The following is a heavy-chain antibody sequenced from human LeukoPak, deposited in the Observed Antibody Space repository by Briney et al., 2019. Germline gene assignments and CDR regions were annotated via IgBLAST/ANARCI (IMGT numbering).Heavy chain of an antibody. D-gene: IGHD6-13*01. Sequence: SETLSLTCTVSGGSISSYYWSWIRQPPGKGLEWIGYIYYSGSTNYNPSLKSRVTISVDTSKNQFSLKLSSVTAADTAVYYCARGEAAAGTIYYYHGTDVWGQGTTVTVSS. V-gene: IGHV4-59*01. CDR1: GGSISSYY. J-gene: IGHJ6*02. CDR3: ARGEAAAGTIYYYHGTDV. CDR2: IYYSGST.